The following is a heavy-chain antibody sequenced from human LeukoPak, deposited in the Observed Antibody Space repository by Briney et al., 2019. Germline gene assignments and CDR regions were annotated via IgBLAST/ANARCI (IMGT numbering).Heavy chain of an antibody. J-gene: IGHJ3*02. CDR1: GGSISSYY. V-gene: IGHV4-59*12. CDR2: IYYSGST. CDR3: ARVRNYDFWSGSFFDI. Sequence: SETLSLTCTVSGGSISSYYWSWIRQPPGKGLEWIGYIYYSGSTYYNPSFKSRVTISVDTSKNQFSLKLSSVTAADTAVYYCARVRNYDFWSGSFFDIWGQGTMVTVSS. D-gene: IGHD3-3*01.